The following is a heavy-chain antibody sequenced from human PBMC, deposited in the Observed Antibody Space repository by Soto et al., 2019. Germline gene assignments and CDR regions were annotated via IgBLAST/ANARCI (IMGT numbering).Heavy chain of an antibody. Sequence: PSETMSLTGTVSDDSSSSYKWSWIGQPPGRRLEWIGYIDSNGGTSYNPSLQSRVTISIDTSTKQFSLKLSSVTAADTAVYYCVRQGFGRLHGLVDVWGQGTTVS. V-gene: IGHV4-59*08. CDR1: DDSSSSYK. J-gene: IGHJ6*02. CDR3: VRQGFGRLHGLVDV. D-gene: IGHD3-10*01. CDR2: IDSNGGT.